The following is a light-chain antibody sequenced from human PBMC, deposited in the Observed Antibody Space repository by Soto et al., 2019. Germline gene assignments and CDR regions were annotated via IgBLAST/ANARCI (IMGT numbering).Light chain of an antibody. J-gene: IGKJ4*01. CDR3: QQYDDWLRLT. CDR1: ESVTSRY. Sequence: EIVLTQSPGTLSLSPGERATLSCRASESVTSRYVAWYQQKPGQAPRLLIFGASIRDTGIPDRFSGSGSGTDFTLTISSLEPEDFAVYFCQQYDDWLRLTFGGGTKVDIK. V-gene: IGKV3-20*01. CDR2: GAS.